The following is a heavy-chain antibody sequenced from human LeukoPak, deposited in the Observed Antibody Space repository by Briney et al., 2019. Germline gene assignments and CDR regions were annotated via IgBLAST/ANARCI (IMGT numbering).Heavy chain of an antibody. Sequence: SETLSLTCAVYGGSFSGYYWSWIRQPPGKGLEWIGEINHSGSINYNPSLKSRVTISVDTSKNQFSLKLSSVTAADTAVYYCARLRITMVRGVIIGPAVFDPWGQGTLVTVSS. V-gene: IGHV4-34*01. CDR3: ARLRITMVRGVIIGPAVFDP. CDR1: GGSFSGYY. CDR2: INHSGSI. D-gene: IGHD3-10*01. J-gene: IGHJ5*02.